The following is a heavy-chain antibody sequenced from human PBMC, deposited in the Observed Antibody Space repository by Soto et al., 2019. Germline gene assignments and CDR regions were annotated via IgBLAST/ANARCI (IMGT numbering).Heavy chain of an antibody. CDR1: GYSFISYW. CDR2: IYPGDSNI. V-gene: IGHV5-51*01. CDR3: AKLGSPGYYYYYGMDV. J-gene: IGHJ6*02. Sequence: PXXSLKISFKASGYSFISYWISWVPQMPGKGLEWMGIIYPGDSNIRYSPSFQGQVTISADKSISTACLQWSSLKASHIAMYFCAKLGSPGYYYYYGMDVWGQGTTVTVSS. D-gene: IGHD3-10*01.